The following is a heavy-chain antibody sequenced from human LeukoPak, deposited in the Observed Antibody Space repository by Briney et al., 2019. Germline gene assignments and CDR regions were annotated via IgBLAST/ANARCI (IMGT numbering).Heavy chain of an antibody. CDR3: AKDRSSGYYWERGSFDY. J-gene: IGHJ4*02. D-gene: IGHD3-22*01. Sequence: GSLRLSCAASGFTFASYGLSWVRQTPGKGLEWVSAISGNDGSTYYADSVKGRFTISRDNSKNTLYLQMNSLRAEDTAVYYCAKDRSSGYYWERGSFDYWGQGTLVTVSS. CDR2: ISGNDGST. V-gene: IGHV3-23*01. CDR1: GFTFASYG.